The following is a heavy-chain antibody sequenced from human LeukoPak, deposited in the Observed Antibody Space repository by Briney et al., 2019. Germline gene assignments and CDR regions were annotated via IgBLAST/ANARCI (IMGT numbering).Heavy chain of an antibody. Sequence: ASVKVSCKVSGYTLTELSMHWVRQAPGKGLEWMGGFDPEDGETIYAQKFQGRVTMTEDTSTDTAYMELSSLRSEDTAVYYCATAPPDIVATTGIYYYYMDVWGKGTTVTVSS. CDR3: ATAPPDIVATTGIYYYYMDV. J-gene: IGHJ6*03. CDR2: FDPEDGET. V-gene: IGHV1-24*01. D-gene: IGHD5-12*01. CDR1: GYTLTELS.